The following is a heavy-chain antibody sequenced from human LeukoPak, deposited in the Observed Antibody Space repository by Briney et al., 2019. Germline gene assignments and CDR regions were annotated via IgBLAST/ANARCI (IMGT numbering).Heavy chain of an antibody. Sequence: PGGSLRLSCAASGFTFSNAWMSWVRQAPGKGLEWVGRIKSKTDAGTTDYAAPVKGRFTISRDDSKNTLYLQMNSLKTEDTAVYYCTTDRPVDTAMVVYYYGMDVWGQGTLVTVSS. V-gene: IGHV3-15*01. CDR2: IKSKTDAGTT. D-gene: IGHD5-18*01. CDR1: GFTFSNAW. J-gene: IGHJ6*02. CDR3: TTDRPVDTAMVVYYYGMDV.